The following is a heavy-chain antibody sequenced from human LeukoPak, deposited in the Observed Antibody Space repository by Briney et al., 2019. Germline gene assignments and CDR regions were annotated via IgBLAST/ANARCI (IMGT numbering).Heavy chain of an antibody. D-gene: IGHD3-10*01. V-gene: IGHV3-23*01. CDR1: GFSFRSFA. CDR2: ISGSGGRT. Sequence: GGSLRLSCTASGFSFRSFAMSWVRQAPGKGLEWVAGISGSGGRTSYADSVKGRFTISRDSPKNTLYLQMNSLRAEDTAVYFCAKRGVVIRVVLVGFHKEAYYFDSWGQGALVTVSS. CDR3: AKRGVVIRVVLVGFHKEAYYFDS. J-gene: IGHJ4*02.